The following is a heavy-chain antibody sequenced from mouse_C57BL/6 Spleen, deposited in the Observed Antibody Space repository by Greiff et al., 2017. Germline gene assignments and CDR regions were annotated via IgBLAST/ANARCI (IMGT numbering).Heavy chain of an antibody. CDR3: ARAGSHWYFDV. CDR1: GYSITSGYY. D-gene: IGHD2-2*01. J-gene: IGHJ1*03. CDR2: ISYDGSN. V-gene: IGHV3-6*01. Sequence: DVKLQESGPGLVKPSQSLSLTCSVTGYSITSGYYWNWIRQFPGNQLEWMGYISYDGSNNYNPSLKNRISITRDTSKNQFFLKLNSVTTEDTATYYCARAGSHWYFDVWGTGTTVTVSS.